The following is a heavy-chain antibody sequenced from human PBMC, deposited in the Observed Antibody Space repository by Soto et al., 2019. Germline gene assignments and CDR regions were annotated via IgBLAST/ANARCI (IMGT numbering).Heavy chain of an antibody. D-gene: IGHD5-12*01. V-gene: IGHV1-69*01. J-gene: IGHJ4*02. CDR3: ASRPRNGYNR. CDR1: GGSFSNSA. Sequence: QVQLVQSGAELKKPGSSVKVSCKSSGGSFSNSAVTWVRQAPGQGLEWMGGIIPIFNTPNYAQKFQGRVAFTADVSTATAYMELTSLTSEDTAVYYCASRPRNGYNRWGQGTLVTVSS. CDR2: IIPIFNTP.